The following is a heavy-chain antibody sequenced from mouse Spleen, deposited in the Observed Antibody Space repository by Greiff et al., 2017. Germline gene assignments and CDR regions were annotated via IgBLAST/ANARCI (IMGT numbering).Heavy chain of an antibody. CDR1: GYTFTSYW. Sequence: QVQLQQPGAELVMPGASVKLSCKASGYTFTSYWMHWVKQRPGQGLEWIGEIDPSDSYTNYNQKFKGKATLTVDKSSSTAYMQLSSLTSEDSAVYYCARYRPYWYFDVWGAGTTVTVSS. CDR3: ARYRPYWYFDV. J-gene: IGHJ1*01. D-gene: IGHD2-14*01. CDR2: IDPSDSYT. V-gene: IGHV1-69*01.